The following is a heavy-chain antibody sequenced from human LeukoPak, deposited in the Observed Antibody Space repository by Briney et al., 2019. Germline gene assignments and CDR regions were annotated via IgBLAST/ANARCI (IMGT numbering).Heavy chain of an antibody. J-gene: IGHJ5*02. Sequence: PSETLSLTCTVSGGSISSSSYYWGWIRQPPGKGLERIGSIYYSGSTYYNPSLKSRVTISVDTSKNQFSLKLSSVTAADAAVYYCARGRGVGATIYWFDPWGQGTLVTVSS. CDR1: GGSISSSSYY. CDR2: IYYSGST. V-gene: IGHV4-39*07. D-gene: IGHD1-26*01. CDR3: ARGRGVGATIYWFDP.